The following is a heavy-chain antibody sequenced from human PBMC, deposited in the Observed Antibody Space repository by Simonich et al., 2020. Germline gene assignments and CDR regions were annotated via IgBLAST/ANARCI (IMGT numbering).Heavy chain of an antibody. V-gene: IGHV1-2*06. CDR2: INPNSGGK. Sequence: QVQLVQSGAEVKKPGASVKVSCKATGYTFPGYYMHWVGQAPGQGLEWMGRINPNSGGKNEAQKCHGRVTMTRDTSISTADMELRRLRSDDMAVYYCARDGGNCSGGSCYWYFDLWGSGTLVTVSS. D-gene: IGHD2-15*01. J-gene: IGHJ2*01. CDR1: GYTFPGYY. CDR3: ARDGGNCSGGSCYWYFDL.